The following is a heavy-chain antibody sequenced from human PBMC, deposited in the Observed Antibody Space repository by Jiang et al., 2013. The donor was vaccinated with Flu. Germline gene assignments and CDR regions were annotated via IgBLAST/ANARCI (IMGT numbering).Heavy chain of an antibody. Sequence: KPTQTLTLTCTFSGFSLSTSGVGVGWIRQPPGKALEWLALIYWDDDKRYSPSLKSRLTITKDTSKNQVVLTMTNMDPVDTATYYCAHWVGGSGRPDYYYYGMDVWGQGTTVTVSS. V-gene: IGHV2-5*02. CDR2: IYWDDDK. J-gene: IGHJ6*02. CDR1: GFSLSTSGVG. CDR3: AHWVGGSGRPDYYYYGMDV. D-gene: IGHD3-10*01.